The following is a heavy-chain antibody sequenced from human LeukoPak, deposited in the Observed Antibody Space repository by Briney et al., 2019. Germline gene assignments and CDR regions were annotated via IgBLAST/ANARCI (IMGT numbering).Heavy chain of an antibody. J-gene: IGHJ3*02. Sequence: GASVKVSCKASGGTFSSYVISWVRQAPGQGLEWMGGINPLFGTANYAQKFQGRVTITTDESTSTAYMELSSLRSEDTAVCYCAATPMNFGVVPNDAFDIWGQGTMVSVSS. CDR1: GGTFSSYV. CDR3: AATPMNFGVVPNDAFDI. V-gene: IGHV1-69*05. D-gene: IGHD3-3*01. CDR2: INPLFGTA.